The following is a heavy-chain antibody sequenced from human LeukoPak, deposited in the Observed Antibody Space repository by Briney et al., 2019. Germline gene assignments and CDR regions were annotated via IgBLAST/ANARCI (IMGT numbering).Heavy chain of an antibody. J-gene: IGHJ4*02. CDR1: GFTFGDYA. Sequence: GGSLRLSCTASGFTFGDYAMSWVRQAPGKGLEWVGFITSKAYGATTDYAASVKGRFAISRDDSKSIAYLQMSSLKTEDTALYYCSRHIVGARTYFDYWGQGALVTVSS. CDR3: SRHIVGARTYFDY. D-gene: IGHD1-26*01. CDR2: ITSKAYGATT. V-gene: IGHV3-49*04.